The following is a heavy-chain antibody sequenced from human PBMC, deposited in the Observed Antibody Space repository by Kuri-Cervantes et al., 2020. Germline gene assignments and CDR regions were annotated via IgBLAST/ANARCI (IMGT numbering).Heavy chain of an antibody. CDR3: ARVGPYDFWSGYYPYYYYMDV. V-gene: IGHV4-39*07. J-gene: IGHJ6*03. D-gene: IGHD3-3*01. CDR1: GGSISSSSYY. Sequence: GSLRLSCTVSGGSISSSSYYWGWIRQPPGKGLEWIGSIYYSGSTYYNPSLKSRVTISVDTSKNQFSLKLSSVTAADTAVYYCARVGPYDFWSGYYPYYYYMDVWGKGTTVTVSS. CDR2: IYYSGST.